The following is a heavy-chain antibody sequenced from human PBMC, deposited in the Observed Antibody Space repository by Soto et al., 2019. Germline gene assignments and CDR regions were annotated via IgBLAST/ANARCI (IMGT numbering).Heavy chain of an antibody. V-gene: IGHV4-30-2*01. CDR1: GGSISSGGYS. Sequence: QLQLQESGSGLVKPSQTLSLTCAVSGGSISSGGYSWSWIRQPPGKGLGWIGYMYHSGSTYYNPSLTSRVTISTDRSKDQFSLKLSSVTAADTAVYYCDRVPDYWGQGILVAGSS. CDR3: DRVPDY. CDR2: MYHSGST. J-gene: IGHJ4*02. D-gene: IGHD2-2*01.